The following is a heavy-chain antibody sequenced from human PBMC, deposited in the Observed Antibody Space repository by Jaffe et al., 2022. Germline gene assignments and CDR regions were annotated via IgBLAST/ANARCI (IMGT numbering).Heavy chain of an antibody. J-gene: IGHJ6*03. Sequence: EVQLLESGGGLVQPGGSLRLSCAASGFTFSSYAMSWVRQAPGKGLEWVSAISGSGGSTYYADSVKGRFTISRDNSKNTLYLQMNSLRAEDTAVYYCANSGNDYSNRERDMDVWGKGTTVTVSS. CDR3: ANSGNDYSNRERDMDV. CDR2: ISGSGGST. D-gene: IGHD4-4*01. V-gene: IGHV3-23*01. CDR1: GFTFSSYA.